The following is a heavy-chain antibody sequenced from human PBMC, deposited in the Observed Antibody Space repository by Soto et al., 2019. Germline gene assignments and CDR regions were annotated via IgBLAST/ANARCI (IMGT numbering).Heavy chain of an antibody. CDR3: ARRLSGPKEEYNAYYFYGLDV. CDR2: IDTSDPDS. Sequence: ESLKISCQASGYRLSNYWITWGRQRPWKGLEWMGGIDTSDPDSNNNPSLQGHVSISADTSTNTAYLHWSSLKASDTAVYYCARRLSGPKEEYNAYYFYGLDVWGQGTTVTVSS. V-gene: IGHV5-10-1*01. D-gene: IGHD1-1*01. CDR1: GYRLSNYW. J-gene: IGHJ6*02.